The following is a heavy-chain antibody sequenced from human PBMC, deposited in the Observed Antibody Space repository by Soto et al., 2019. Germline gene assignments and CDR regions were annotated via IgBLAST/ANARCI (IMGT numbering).Heavy chain of an antibody. CDR1: GGSFSGYY. CDR3: ARGKGVIMAYYYYMDV. CDR2: INHSGST. D-gene: IGHD3-3*01. Sequence: KTSETLSLTCAVYGGSFSGYYWSWIRQPPGKGLEWIGEINHSGSTNYNPSLKSRVTISVDTSKNQFSLKLSSVTAADTAVYYCARGKGVIMAYYYYMDVWGKGTTVTVSS. J-gene: IGHJ6*03. V-gene: IGHV4-34*01.